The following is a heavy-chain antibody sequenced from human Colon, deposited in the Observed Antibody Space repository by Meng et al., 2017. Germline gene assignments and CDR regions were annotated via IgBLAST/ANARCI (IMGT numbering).Heavy chain of an antibody. CDR2: IFYTGTA. V-gene: IGHV4-31*02. D-gene: IGHD2-8*02. Sequence: VRPHASDPGFVKPSQPLSPTWNVSGLSLGTSVDYWTWIRQRPGKGLEWIGKIFYTGTAHYNPSLKTRAAMSVDRSKNQFSLKLSSVTAADTAVYYCARADCTAGICYQFDNWGQGTLVTVSS. CDR3: ARADCTAGICYQFDN. J-gene: IGHJ4*02. CDR1: GLSLGTSVDY.